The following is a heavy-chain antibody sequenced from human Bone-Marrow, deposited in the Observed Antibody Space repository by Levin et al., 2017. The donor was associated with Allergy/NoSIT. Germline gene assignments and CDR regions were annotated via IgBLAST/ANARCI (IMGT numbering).Heavy chain of an antibody. J-gene: IGHJ6*03. D-gene: IGHD2-8*02. CDR2: ISSSGSTI. Sequence: GGSLRLSCAASGFTFSDYYMSWIRQAPGKGLEWVSYISSSGSTIYYADSVKGRFTISRDNAKNSLYLQMNSLRAEDTAVYYCARLPLVVYAIPYYYYMDVWGKGTTVTVSS. CDR3: ARLPLVVYAIPYYYYMDV. CDR1: GFTFSDYY. V-gene: IGHV3-11*01.